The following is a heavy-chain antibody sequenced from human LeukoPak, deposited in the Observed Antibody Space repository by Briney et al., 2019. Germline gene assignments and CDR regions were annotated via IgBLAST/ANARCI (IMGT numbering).Heavy chain of an antibody. J-gene: IGHJ5*02. CDR3: ARDPATVTRAEFDP. CDR2: IIPILGIA. CDR1: GCTFSSYA. D-gene: IGHD4-17*01. Sequence: ASVKVSCKASGCTFSSYAISWVRQAPGQVLEWMGRIIPILGIANYAQKFQGRVTITADKSTSTAYMELSSLRSEDTAAYYCARDPATVTRAEFDPWGQGTLVTVSS. V-gene: IGHV1-69*04.